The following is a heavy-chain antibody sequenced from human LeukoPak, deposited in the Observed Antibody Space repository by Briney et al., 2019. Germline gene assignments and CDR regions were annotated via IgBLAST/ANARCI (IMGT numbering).Heavy chain of an antibody. J-gene: IGHJ6*02. V-gene: IGHV1-8*01. CDR3: ARQLIVAEGLYGMDV. Sequence: ASVKVSCKASGYTFTSYDINWVRQATGQGLEWMGWMNPNSGNTGYAQKFQGRVTMTRNTSISTAYMELSSLRPEDTAVYYCARQLIVAEGLYGMDVWGQGTTVTVSS. CDR2: MNPNSGNT. D-gene: IGHD2-21*01. CDR1: GYTFTSYD.